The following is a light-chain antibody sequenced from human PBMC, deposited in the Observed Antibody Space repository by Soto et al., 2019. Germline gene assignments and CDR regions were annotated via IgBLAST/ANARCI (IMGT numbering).Light chain of an antibody. Sequence: EIVLTQSPATLSLSPGERATLSCRASQSVSSYLDWYQQKPGQAPRLLIYDASNRATGIPARFSGSGSGTDFTLTISSIEPEDVAVYYCQQRSNWPGVTFGPGTKVDIK. V-gene: IGKV3-11*01. CDR1: QSVSSY. CDR3: QQRSNWPGVT. CDR2: DAS. J-gene: IGKJ3*01.